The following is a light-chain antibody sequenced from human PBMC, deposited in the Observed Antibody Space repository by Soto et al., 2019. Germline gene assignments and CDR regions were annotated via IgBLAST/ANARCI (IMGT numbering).Light chain of an antibody. CDR2: EGS. Sequence: QSALTQPASVSGSPGQSITISCTGTSSDVGSYNLVSWYQHHPGKAPKLMIYEGSKRPSGVSNRFSGSKSGNTASLTISGLQAEDEADYYCCSYAGSSRVFGTGTQLTVL. V-gene: IGLV2-23*01. CDR3: CSYAGSSRV. J-gene: IGLJ1*01. CDR1: SSDVGSYNL.